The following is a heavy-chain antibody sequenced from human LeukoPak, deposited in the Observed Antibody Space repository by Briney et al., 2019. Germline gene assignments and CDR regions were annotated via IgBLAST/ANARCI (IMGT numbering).Heavy chain of an antibody. CDR3: ARSKARIQLWLPSDY. V-gene: IGHV3-30-3*01. J-gene: IGHJ4*02. CDR1: GFTFSSYA. Sequence: GGSLRLSCAASGFTFSSYAMHWVPQAPGKGLEWVAVISYDGSNKYYADSVKGRFTISRDNSKNTLYLQMNSLRAEDTAVYYCARSKARIQLWLPSDYWGQGPLVTVSS. CDR2: ISYDGSNK. D-gene: IGHD5-18*01.